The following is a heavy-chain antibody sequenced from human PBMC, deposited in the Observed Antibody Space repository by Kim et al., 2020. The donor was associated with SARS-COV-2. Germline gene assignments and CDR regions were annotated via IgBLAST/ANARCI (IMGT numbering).Heavy chain of an antibody. CDR1: GFTFDDYA. V-gene: IGHV3-43*02. CDR3: AKDEEGATTFDY. CDR2: ISRDGGST. D-gene: IGHD1-26*01. Sequence: GGSLRLSCAASGFTFDDYAMHWVRQAPGKGLEWDSLISRDGGSTHYADSVKGRFTISRDNSKNSLYLQMNSLRTEDTALYYCAKDEEGATTFDYWGQGTLVTVSS. J-gene: IGHJ4*02.